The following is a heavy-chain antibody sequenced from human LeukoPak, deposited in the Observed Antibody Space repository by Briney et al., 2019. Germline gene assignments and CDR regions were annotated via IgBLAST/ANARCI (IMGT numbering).Heavy chain of an antibody. CDR1: RGSISPNY. CDR3: ARLLDYDSSGYPDTFDI. Sequence: PSETLSLTCAVSRGSISPNYWTWIRQPPGKGLEWIGYIYYIGSTNYNPSLKSRVTISLATSRNQFSLRLSSVTAADTAVYYCARLLDYDSSGYPDTFDIWGQGTMVTVSS. V-gene: IGHV4-59*01. J-gene: IGHJ3*02. CDR2: IYYIGST. D-gene: IGHD3-22*01.